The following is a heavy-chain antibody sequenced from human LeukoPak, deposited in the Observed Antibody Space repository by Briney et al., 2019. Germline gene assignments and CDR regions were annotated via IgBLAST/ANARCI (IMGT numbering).Heavy chain of an antibody. CDR2: IDPSGGST. CDR1: GYSFTSYY. CDR3: ARDSSGSYDH. Sequence: ASVNVSCKASGYSFTSYYMQWLRQAPGQGLEWMGIIDPSGGSTGYAPKFQGRVIMTRDTSTSTVYMDLSSLRSEDTAVYYCARDSSGSYDHWGQGTLGSVYS. D-gene: IGHD1-26*01. V-gene: IGHV1-46*01. J-gene: IGHJ5*02.